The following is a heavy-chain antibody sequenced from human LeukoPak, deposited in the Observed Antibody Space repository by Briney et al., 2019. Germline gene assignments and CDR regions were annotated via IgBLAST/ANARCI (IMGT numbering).Heavy chain of an antibody. CDR2: ISSSSSYI. CDR3: ARDRRAVAGPGDY. J-gene: IGHJ4*02. D-gene: IGHD6-19*01. Sequence: GGSLRLSCAASGFIFSSYSMNWVRQAPGKGLEWVSSISSSSSYIYYADSVKGRFTISRDNAKNSLYLQMNSLRAEDTAVYYCARDRRAVAGPGDYWGQGTLVTVSS. CDR1: GFIFSSYS. V-gene: IGHV3-21*01.